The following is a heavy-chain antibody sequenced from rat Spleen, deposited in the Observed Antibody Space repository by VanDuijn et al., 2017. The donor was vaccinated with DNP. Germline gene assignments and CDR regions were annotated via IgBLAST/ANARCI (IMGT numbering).Heavy chain of an antibody. CDR1: GFIFSNYW. D-gene: IGHD1-4*01. Sequence: EVQLVESGGGPVQPGRSLKLSCVASGFIFSNYWMTWIRQAPGKGLEWVASISNTADNTYYSDSVKGRFTISRDNAKSTLYLQMDSLRSEDTATYYCAGRPPPTRGPFDYWGQGVLVTVSS. V-gene: IGHV5-31*01. CDR2: ISNTADNT. J-gene: IGHJ2*01. CDR3: AGRPPPTRGPFDY.